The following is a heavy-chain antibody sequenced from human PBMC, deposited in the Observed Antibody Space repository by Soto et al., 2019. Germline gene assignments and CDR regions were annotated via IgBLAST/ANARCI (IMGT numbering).Heavy chain of an antibody. CDR2: IIPIFGTA. V-gene: IGHV1-69*13. J-gene: IGHJ6*02. Sequence: SVKVSCKASGGTFSSYAISWVRQAPGQGLEWMGGIIPIFGTANYAQKFQGRVTITADESTSTACMELSSLRSEDTAVYYCARGGPPVLRFFYYYGMDVWGQGTTVTVSS. D-gene: IGHD3-3*01. CDR1: GGTFSSYA. CDR3: ARGGPPVLRFFYYYGMDV.